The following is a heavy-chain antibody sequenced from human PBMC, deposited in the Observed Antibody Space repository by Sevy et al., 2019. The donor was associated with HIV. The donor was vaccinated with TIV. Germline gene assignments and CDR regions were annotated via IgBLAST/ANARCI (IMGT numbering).Heavy chain of an antibody. Sequence: ASVKVSCKASGYTFTSYDINWVRQATGQGLEWMGWMNPNSGNTGYAQKFQGRVTMTRNTSISTAYMELSSLRSEDTAVYYCARSGRLGQYSSGYYYVRSGLVHYWGQGTLVTVSS. CDR3: ARSGRLGQYSSGYYYVRSGLVHY. CDR2: MNPNSGNT. J-gene: IGHJ4*02. V-gene: IGHV1-8*01. D-gene: IGHD3-22*01. CDR1: GYTFTSYD.